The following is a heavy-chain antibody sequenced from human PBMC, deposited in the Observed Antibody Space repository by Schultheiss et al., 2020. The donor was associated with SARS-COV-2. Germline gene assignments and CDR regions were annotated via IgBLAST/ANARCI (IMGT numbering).Heavy chain of an antibody. D-gene: IGHD1-7*01. V-gene: IGHV3-30-3*01. CDR2: ISYDGSNK. CDR3: ARGKLETGTTVDY. Sequence: GGSLRLSCAASGFTFSSYAMHWVRQAPGKGLEWVAVISYDGSNKYYADSVKGRFTISRDNSKNTLYLQMNSLRAEDTAVYYCARGKLETGTTVDYWGQGTLVTVSS. CDR1: GFTFSSYA. J-gene: IGHJ4*02.